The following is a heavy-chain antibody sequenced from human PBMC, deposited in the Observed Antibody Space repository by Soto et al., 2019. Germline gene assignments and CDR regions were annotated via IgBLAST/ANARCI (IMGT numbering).Heavy chain of an antibody. V-gene: IGHV1-69*01. CDR3: ARAKYLEWLPPYWYFDL. CDR2: IIPIFGTA. D-gene: IGHD3-3*01. J-gene: IGHJ2*01. Sequence: QVQLVQSGAEVKKPGSSVKVSCKASGGTFSSYAISWVRQAPGQGLEWMGGIIPIFGTANYAQKFQGRVTITADEATSTAYMELSSLRSEDTAGYYCARAKYLEWLPPYWYFDLWGRGTLVTVSS. CDR1: GGTFSSYA.